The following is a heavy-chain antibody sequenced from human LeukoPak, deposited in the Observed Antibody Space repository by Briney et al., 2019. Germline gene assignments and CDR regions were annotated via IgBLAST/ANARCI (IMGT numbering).Heavy chain of an antibody. Sequence: ASVKVSCKASGYTFTSYGISWVRQAPGQGLEWMGWISAYNGNTNYAQKLQGRVTMTTDTSTSTAYMELRSLRSDDTAVYYCARDRRTANYYYMDVWGKGTTVTVSS. D-gene: IGHD5-18*01. CDR2: ISAYNGNT. J-gene: IGHJ6*03. V-gene: IGHV1-18*01. CDR1: GYTFTSYG. CDR3: ARDRRTANYYYMDV.